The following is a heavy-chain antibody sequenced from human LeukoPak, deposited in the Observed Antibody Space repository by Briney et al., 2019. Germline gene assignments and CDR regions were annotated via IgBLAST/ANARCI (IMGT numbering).Heavy chain of an antibody. CDR2: LYSGGST. CDR1: GFTVSTNY. CDR3: AKGHIDSRYLYFDS. D-gene: IGHD2-15*01. J-gene: IGHJ4*01. V-gene: IGHV3-53*01. Sequence: GGSLRLSCAASGFTVSTNYMTWVRQAPGKGLEWVSILYSGGSTYYADSVKGRFTISTGNLKNTLYLQMNSLRAEDTAIYFCAKGHIDSRYLYFDSWGRGTLVTVSS.